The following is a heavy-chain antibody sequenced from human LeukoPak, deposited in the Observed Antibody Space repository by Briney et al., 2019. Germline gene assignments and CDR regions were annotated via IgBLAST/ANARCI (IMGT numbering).Heavy chain of an antibody. J-gene: IGHJ6*03. D-gene: IGHD1-1*01. Sequence: GGSQRLSCVASGFTFSSYAMSWVRQAPGKGLEWVSWTSGSGGSTYYADSVKGRFTISRDNSKNTMYLQMNSLRAEDTAVYYCATALLRASTYMDVWGKGTTVTVSS. CDR1: GFTFSSYA. V-gene: IGHV3-23*01. CDR2: TSGSGGST. CDR3: ATALLRASTYMDV.